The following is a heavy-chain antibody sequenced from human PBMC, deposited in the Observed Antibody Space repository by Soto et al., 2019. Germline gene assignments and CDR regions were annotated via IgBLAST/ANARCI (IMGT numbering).Heavy chain of an antibody. Sequence: PSQTLSLTCTVSGGSVSSGGYYWSWIRQHPGKGLERIGYIYYSGSTYYSPSLKSRVTISLDTSKNQFSLKLSSVTAGDTAVYYWARARGGYYYCAVGVWGRGTRVAVSS. CDR2: IYYSGST. V-gene: IGHV4-31*03. CDR1: GGSVSSGGYY. CDR3: ARARGGYYYCAVGV. J-gene: IGHJ6*01. D-gene: IGHD3-10*01.